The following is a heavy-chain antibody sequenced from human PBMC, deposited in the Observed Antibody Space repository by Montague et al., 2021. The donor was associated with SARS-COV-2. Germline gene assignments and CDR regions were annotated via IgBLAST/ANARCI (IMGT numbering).Heavy chain of an antibody. V-gene: IGHV3-30*02. D-gene: IGHD6-19*01. J-gene: IGHJ4*02. CDR1: GFTFSTYA. CDR3: AVQPRDSSAWHPFDY. CDR2: MSHDGNFE. Sequence: SLRLSCAASGFTFSTYAIHWVRQAPDKGLEWVAIMSHDGNFEQYADSVKGRFTISRDSSKDTLHLQMNSLTAEDTAVYYCAVQPRDSSAWHPFDYWGQGTLVTVSS.